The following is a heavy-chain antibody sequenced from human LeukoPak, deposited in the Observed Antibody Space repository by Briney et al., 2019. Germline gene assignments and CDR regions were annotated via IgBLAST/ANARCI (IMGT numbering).Heavy chain of an antibody. V-gene: IGHV4-59*12. CDR1: GASINSYW. J-gene: IGHJ6*02. Sequence: SETLSLTCSVSGASINSYWWSWIRQPPGRGLEWIAYIHHSGGTNYNHSLKSRVTMSLETSKNLFSLKLSSVTAADTAVYYCARGFRRNHMDVWGQGTTVTVSS. CDR3: ARGFRRNHMDV. D-gene: IGHD1-14*01. CDR2: IHHSGGT.